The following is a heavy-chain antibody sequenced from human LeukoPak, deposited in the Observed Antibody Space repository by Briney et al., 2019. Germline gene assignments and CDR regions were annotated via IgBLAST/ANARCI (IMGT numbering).Heavy chain of an antibody. V-gene: IGHV4-38-2*02. CDR2: IYHSGST. D-gene: IGHD4-17*01. CDR1: GYSISSGYY. Sequence: SETLSLTCTVSGYSISSGYYWGWIRQPPGKGLEWIGSIYHSGSTYYNPSLKSRVTISVDTSKNQFTLKLSSVTAADTAVYYCARGFGYGEDAFDIWGQGTMVTVSS. J-gene: IGHJ3*02. CDR3: ARGFGYGEDAFDI.